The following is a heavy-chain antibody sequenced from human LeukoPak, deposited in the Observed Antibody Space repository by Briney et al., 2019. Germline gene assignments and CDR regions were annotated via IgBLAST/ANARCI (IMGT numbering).Heavy chain of an antibody. V-gene: IGHV4-39*01. Sequence: SEALSLTCSVSGGSISRNSYYWGWIRQPPGKGLEWIGNMDYSGITYYNPSLKSRVAISVDTSMNEFSLKLSSVTAADTAVYYCVRRILGTTSDSFDYWGQGTLVTVSS. CDR1: GGSISRNSYY. D-gene: IGHD1-20*01. J-gene: IGHJ4*02. CDR2: MDYSGIT. CDR3: VRRILGTTSDSFDY.